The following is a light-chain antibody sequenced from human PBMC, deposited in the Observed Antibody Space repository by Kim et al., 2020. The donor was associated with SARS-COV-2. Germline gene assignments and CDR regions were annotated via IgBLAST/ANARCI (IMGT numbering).Light chain of an antibody. CDR3: MQALHSPLT. J-gene: IGKJ1*01. V-gene: IGKV2-28*01. CDR2: WGS. Sequence: PASISCRSSQSLLCNNGYTYLHWYLQKPGQSPQLLIYWGSNRASGVPDRFSGSGSGTDFTLKISRVEAEDVGVYYCMQALHSPLTFGQGTKVDIK. CDR1: QSLLCNNGYTY.